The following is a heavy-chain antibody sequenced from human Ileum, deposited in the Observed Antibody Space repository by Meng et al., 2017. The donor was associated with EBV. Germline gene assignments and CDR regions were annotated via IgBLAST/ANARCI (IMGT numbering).Heavy chain of an antibody. Sequence: QRVQPGGKVTKHRASVKVSCKATGYTFMTNGFSWVRPAPGQGLEWMGWISTFNGTTNYAQKFQGRLTVTTDTSTNTAYMELRNLRSDDTAVYYCESNGDEVDYWGQGTLVTVSS. D-gene: IGHD4-17*01. V-gene: IGHV1-18*01. CDR2: ISTFNGTT. CDR1: GYTFMTNG. J-gene: IGHJ4*02. CDR3: ESNGDEVDY.